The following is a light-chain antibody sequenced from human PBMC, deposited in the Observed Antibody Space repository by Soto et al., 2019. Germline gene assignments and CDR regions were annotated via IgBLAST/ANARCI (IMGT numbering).Light chain of an antibody. Sequence: QSVLTQSSSASASLGSSVKLTCTLSSGHSSYIIAWHQQQPGKAPRYFMKLEGSGNYNKGSGVPDRFSGSSSGADRYLTISNLQFEDEADYYCETWDCNTRVFGGGTKLTVL. V-gene: IGLV4-60*02. CDR1: SGHSSYI. J-gene: IGLJ3*02. CDR2: LEGSGNY. CDR3: ETWDCNTRV.